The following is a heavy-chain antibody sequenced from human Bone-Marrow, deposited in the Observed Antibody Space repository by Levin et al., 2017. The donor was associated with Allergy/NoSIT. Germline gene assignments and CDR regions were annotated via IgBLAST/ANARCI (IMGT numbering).Heavy chain of an antibody. CDR3: ARDEGVAASGTIDY. D-gene: IGHD6-13*01. CDR1: GGSIRSSNHY. J-gene: IGHJ4*02. Sequence: SPTLSLTCTVSGGSIRSSNHYWGWIRQPPGKGLEWIGNIYYSGTTFYNPSVKSRVTISIDTSSNQFSLKLSSVTAADTAVYYCARDEGVAASGTIDYWGQGTLVTVSS. CDR2: IYYSGTT. V-gene: IGHV4-39*02.